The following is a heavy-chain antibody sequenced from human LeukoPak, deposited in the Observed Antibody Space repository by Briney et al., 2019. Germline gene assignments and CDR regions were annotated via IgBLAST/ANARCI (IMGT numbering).Heavy chain of an antibody. D-gene: IGHD3-16*01. Sequence: PSETLSLTCTVSGASISSYYWSWIRQPQRTGLEWIGHISYSGSTNYNPSLKSRVTISVDTSKSQVSLTLSSVTAADTAVYYCARHRELCFFDYWGQGTLVTVSS. J-gene: IGHJ4*02. CDR1: GASISSYY. V-gene: IGHV4-59*08. CDR2: ISYSGST. CDR3: ARHRELCFFDY.